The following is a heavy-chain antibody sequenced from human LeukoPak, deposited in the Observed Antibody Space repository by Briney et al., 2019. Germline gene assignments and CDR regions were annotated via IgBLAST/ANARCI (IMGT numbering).Heavy chain of an antibody. V-gene: IGHV3-30*02. Sequence: GGSLRLSCAASGFTFSSYSMNWVRQAPGKGLEWVAFIRYDASNKYYADSVKGRFTISRDNSKNTLYLQMNSLRAEDTAVYYCAKNFYDTSFDYWGQGTLVTVSS. D-gene: IGHD3-22*01. CDR2: IRYDASNK. J-gene: IGHJ4*02. CDR3: AKNFYDTSFDY. CDR1: GFTFSSYS.